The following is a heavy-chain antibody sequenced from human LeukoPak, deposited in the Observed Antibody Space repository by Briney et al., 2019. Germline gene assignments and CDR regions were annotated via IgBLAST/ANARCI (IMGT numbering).Heavy chain of an antibody. CDR1: GYTLTELS. J-gene: IGHJ6*03. CDR3: ARVKQIYGYVWGSYHYYMDV. Sequence: ASVKVSCKVSGYTLTELSMHWVRQAPGKGLEWMGGFDPEDGETIYAQKFQGRVTMTEDTSTDTAYMELSSLRSEDTAVYYCARVKQIYGYVWGSYHYYMDVWGKGTTVTVSS. D-gene: IGHD3-16*02. CDR2: FDPEDGET. V-gene: IGHV1-24*01.